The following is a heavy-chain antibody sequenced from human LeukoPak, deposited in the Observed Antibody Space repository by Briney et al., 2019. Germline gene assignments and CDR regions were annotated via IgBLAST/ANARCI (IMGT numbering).Heavy chain of an antibody. CDR2: INPNSGGT. V-gene: IGHV1-2*02. CDR3: ARSWIQLWFRPDY. D-gene: IGHD5-18*01. J-gene: IGHJ4*02. CDR1: GYTFTGYY. Sequence: ASVNVSCTASGYTFTGYYMHWVRQAPGQGLEWMGWINPNSGGTNYAQKFQGRVTMTRDTSISTAYMELTRLRSDDTAVYYCARSWIQLWFRPDYWGQGTLVTVSS.